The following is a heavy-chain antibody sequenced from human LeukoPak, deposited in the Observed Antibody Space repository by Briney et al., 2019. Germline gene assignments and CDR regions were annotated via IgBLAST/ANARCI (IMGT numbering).Heavy chain of an antibody. Sequence: ASVNVSCKPSGYTFTSYGIRWVRQAPGQGLAWMGWISAYNGNTNYAQKLQGRVNMTTDTSTSTAYMELRSLRSDDTAVYYCARDVGYCSGGSCYPSDYWGQGTLVTVSS. CDR1: GYTFTSYG. CDR3: ARDVGYCSGGSCYPSDY. D-gene: IGHD2-15*01. CDR2: ISAYNGNT. J-gene: IGHJ4*02. V-gene: IGHV1-18*01.